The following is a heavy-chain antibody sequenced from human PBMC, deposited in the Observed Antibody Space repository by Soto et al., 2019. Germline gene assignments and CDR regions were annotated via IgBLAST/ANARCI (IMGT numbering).Heavy chain of an antibody. V-gene: IGHV1-69*01. CDR3: ARVGHITKYGMDV. CDR1: GGTFSSYP. D-gene: IGHD1-26*01. Sequence: QVQLVQSGAEVKKPGSSVKVSCEASGGTFSSYPINWVRQAPGQGLEWMGGIIPFFGTSNYAQKFQGRVTITADDSTSTDYMELRSLRSEDTAVYYCARVGHITKYGMDVWGQGATVTVSS. CDR2: IIPFFGTS. J-gene: IGHJ6*02.